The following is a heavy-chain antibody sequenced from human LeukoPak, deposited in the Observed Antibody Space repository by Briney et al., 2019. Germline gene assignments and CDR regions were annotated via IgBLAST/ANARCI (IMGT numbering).Heavy chain of an antibody. CDR2: IKTETDGETT. Sequence: KPGGSLRLSCAASGFTFRRSWMSWVRQAPGKGLEWVGRIKTETDGETTDFAAPVKGRFTISRDDSSNTLYLQMSSLKTEDTAVYFCTTQALLYYGLDVWGKGTTVTVSS. CDR1: GFTFRRSW. J-gene: IGHJ6*04. V-gene: IGHV3-15*01. CDR3: TTQALLYYGLDV. D-gene: IGHD2-15*01.